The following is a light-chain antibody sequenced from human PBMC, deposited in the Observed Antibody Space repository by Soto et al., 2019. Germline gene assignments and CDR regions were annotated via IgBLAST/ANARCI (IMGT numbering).Light chain of an antibody. CDR2: AAS. Sequence: DIQMTQSPSSLSASVGDRVTITCRASQGISNYLAWYQQIPGKVPKLLISAASTLQSGVPSRFSVSGSGTDFTLTISSLQPEDVATYYCQKYTNVPAFGGGTKMEIK. CDR3: QKYTNVPA. J-gene: IGKJ4*01. CDR1: QGISNY. V-gene: IGKV1-27*01.